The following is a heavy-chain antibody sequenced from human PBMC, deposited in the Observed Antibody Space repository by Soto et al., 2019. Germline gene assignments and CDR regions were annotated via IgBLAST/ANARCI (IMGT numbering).Heavy chain of an antibody. V-gene: IGHV1-3*05. D-gene: IGHD6-19*01. Sequence: QVQLVQSGAEEKKPGASVKVSCKASGYTFTSYAMHWVRQAPGQRLEWMGWINAGNGNTKYSQKFQGRVTITRDTSASTAYMALSSLRSEDTAVYYCARGGGWYVWFDPWGQGTLVTVSS. CDR2: INAGNGNT. CDR1: GYTFTSYA. J-gene: IGHJ5*02. CDR3: ARGGGWYVWFDP.